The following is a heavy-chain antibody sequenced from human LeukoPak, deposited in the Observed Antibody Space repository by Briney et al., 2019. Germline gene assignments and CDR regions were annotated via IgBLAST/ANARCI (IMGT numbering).Heavy chain of an antibody. CDR3: AAELKVGDFFSDP. V-gene: IGHV1-18*01. D-gene: IGHD3-16*01. CDR1: GYTFTSYG. CDR2: ISAYNGNT. J-gene: IGHJ5*02. Sequence: ASVKVSCKASGYTFTSYGISWVRQAPGQGLEWMGWISAYNGNTNYAQKFRGRVTLTRDMSTNTAYMEVSSLTSEDTATYYCAAELKVGDFFSDPGGRGPLATVPS.